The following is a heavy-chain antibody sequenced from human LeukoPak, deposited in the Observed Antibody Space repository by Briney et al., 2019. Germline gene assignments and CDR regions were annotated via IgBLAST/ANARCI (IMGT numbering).Heavy chain of an antibody. Sequence: SETLSLTCTVSGGSISSYYWSWIRQPPGKGLEWIGYIYYSGSTNYNPSLKSRVTISVDTSKNQFSLKLSSVTAADTAVYYCATAYYYATADWGQGTLVTVSS. J-gene: IGHJ4*02. CDR3: ATAYYYATAD. V-gene: IGHV4-59*01. CDR1: GGSISSYY. D-gene: IGHD3-10*01. CDR2: IYYSGST.